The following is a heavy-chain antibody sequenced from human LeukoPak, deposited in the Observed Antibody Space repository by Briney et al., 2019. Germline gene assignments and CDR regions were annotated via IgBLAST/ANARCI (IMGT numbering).Heavy chain of an antibody. CDR1: GFTFSSYS. CDR2: ISSSSSYI. V-gene: IGHV3-21*01. Sequence: GGSLRLSCVASGFTFSSYSMNWVRQAPGKGLEWVSSISSSSSYIYYADSVKGRFTISRDNAKNSLYLQMNSLRAEDTAVYYCARVGSAYAFDIWGQGTMVTVSS. J-gene: IGHJ3*02. CDR3: ARVGSAYAFDI.